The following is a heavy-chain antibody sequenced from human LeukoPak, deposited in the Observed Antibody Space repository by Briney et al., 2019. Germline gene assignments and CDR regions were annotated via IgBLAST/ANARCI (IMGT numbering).Heavy chain of an antibody. D-gene: IGHD4-23*01. CDR3: ARDMGAPDYGSYSVDY. J-gene: IGHJ4*02. V-gene: IGHV4-61*01. CDR1: GGSISSGSYY. Sequence: SSETLSLTCSVSGGSISSGSYYWSWIRQPPGRGLEWIAYIHYSGSAAYNPSLKSRVTISRDMSTNQFSLKMTSVTAADTAVYFCARDMGAPDYGSYSVDYWGQGTLVTVSS. CDR2: IHYSGSA.